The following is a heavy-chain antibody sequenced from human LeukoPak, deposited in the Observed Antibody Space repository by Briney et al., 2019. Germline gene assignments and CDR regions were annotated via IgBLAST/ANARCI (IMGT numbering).Heavy chain of an antibody. D-gene: IGHD2-15*01. CDR1: EFSVGSNY. Sequence: GGSLRLSCAASEFSVGSNYMTWVRQAPGKGLEWVSLIYSGGSTYYADSVKGRFTISRDNSKNTLYLQMGSLRAEDMAVYYCARSPFVRLLRGPFDYWGQETLVTVSS. CDR3: ARSPFVRLLRGPFDY. J-gene: IGHJ4*02. CDR2: IYSGGST. V-gene: IGHV3-66*01.